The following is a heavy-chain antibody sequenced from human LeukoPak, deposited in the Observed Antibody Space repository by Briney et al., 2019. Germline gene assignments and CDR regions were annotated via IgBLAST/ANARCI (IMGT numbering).Heavy chain of an antibody. CDR1: GFTFSSYS. J-gene: IGHJ6*03. CDR3: ARDGCSSTSCYNVYYYYMDV. V-gene: IGHV3-21*01. D-gene: IGHD2-2*02. Sequence: GGSLRLSCAASGFTFSSYSMNWVRQAPGKGLEWVSSISSSSSYIYYADSVKGRFTISRDNAKNSLYLQMNSLRAEDTAVYYCARDGCSSTSCYNVYYYYMDVWGKGTTVTVSS. CDR2: ISSSSSYI.